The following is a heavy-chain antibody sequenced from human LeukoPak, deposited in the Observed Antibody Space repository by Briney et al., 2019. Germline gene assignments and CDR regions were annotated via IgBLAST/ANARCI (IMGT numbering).Heavy chain of an antibody. CDR3: ARGDIYFDY. D-gene: IGHD2-21*01. Sequence: GASVKVSCKASGYTFTAYYIHWVRQAPGQGLEWMGWITPNSGGTNYAQKFQGRVTMTRDTSISTAYMELSWLRSDDTALYYCARGDIYFDYWGQGTLVTVSS. V-gene: IGHV1-2*02. CDR2: ITPNSGGT. J-gene: IGHJ4*02. CDR1: GYTFTAYY.